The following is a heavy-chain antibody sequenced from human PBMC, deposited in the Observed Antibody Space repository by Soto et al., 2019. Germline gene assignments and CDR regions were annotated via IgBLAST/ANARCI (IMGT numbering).Heavy chain of an antibody. V-gene: IGHV1-18*01. J-gene: IGHJ4*02. Sequence: QVQLVQSGAEVKKPGASVKVSCKASGYTFTSYAISWVRQAPGQGLEWMGWISAYSGNTNYAQKLQGRVTMTTDTPTSTAYRVLRSLRSDDTAAYYCAREGPPEDSWGQGTLVTVSS. CDR3: AREGPPEDS. CDR1: GYTFTSYA. CDR2: ISAYSGNT.